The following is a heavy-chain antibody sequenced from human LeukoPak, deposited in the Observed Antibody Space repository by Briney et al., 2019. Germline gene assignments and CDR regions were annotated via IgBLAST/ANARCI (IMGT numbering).Heavy chain of an antibody. J-gene: IGHJ4*02. CDR2: ISSSSSYI. V-gene: IGHV3-21*01. D-gene: IGHD6-13*01. Sequence: PGGSLRLSCTASGFTFTTYGLHWVRQAPGKGLEWVSSISSSSSYIYYADSVKGRFTISRDNAKNSLYLQMNSLRAEDTAVYYCARAVAAAGTGFDYWGQGTLVTVSS. CDR3: ARAVAAAGTGFDY. CDR1: GFTFTTYG.